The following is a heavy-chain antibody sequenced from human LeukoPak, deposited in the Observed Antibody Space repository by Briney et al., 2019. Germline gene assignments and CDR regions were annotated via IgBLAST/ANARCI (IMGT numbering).Heavy chain of an antibody. J-gene: IGHJ4*02. V-gene: IGHV3-23*01. CDR2: ISGSGDNT. D-gene: IGHD3-22*01. CDR1: GFTFSSYA. Sequence: GGSLRLSCAASGFTFSSYAMSWVRQAPGKGLEWVSGISGSGDNTYYADSVKGRFTISRDNSKNTLYVQVNSLGTEDTAAYYCAKGSYYDSNGSFYFDYWGQGTLVTVSS. CDR3: AKGSYYDSNGSFYFDY.